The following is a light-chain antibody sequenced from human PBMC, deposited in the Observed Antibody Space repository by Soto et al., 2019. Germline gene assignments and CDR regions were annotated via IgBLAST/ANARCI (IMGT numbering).Light chain of an antibody. Sequence: DIQMTQFPSSLSASVGDRVTITCRASQSIDTYVNWYQQKPGKAPKVLIYTASVLQSGVPSRFSGSGSGTDFTLNINGLQTEDLATYYCQQSSSTARTFDQGTTVEI. CDR2: TAS. V-gene: IGKV1-39*01. J-gene: IGKJ1*01. CDR1: QSIDTY. CDR3: QQSSSTART.